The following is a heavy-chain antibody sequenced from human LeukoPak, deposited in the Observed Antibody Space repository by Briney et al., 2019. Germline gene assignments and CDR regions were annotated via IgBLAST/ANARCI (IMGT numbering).Heavy chain of an antibody. CDR1: GFTFSSYA. V-gene: IGHV3-23*01. D-gene: IGHD6-6*01. Sequence: PGGSLGLSCAASGFTFSSYAMSWVRQAPGKGLEWVSAISGSGGSTYYADSVKGRFTISRDNSKNTLYLQMNSLRAEDTAVYYCAKDDSSSSVFDYWGQGTLVAVSS. CDR2: ISGSGGST. CDR3: AKDDSSSSVFDY. J-gene: IGHJ4*02.